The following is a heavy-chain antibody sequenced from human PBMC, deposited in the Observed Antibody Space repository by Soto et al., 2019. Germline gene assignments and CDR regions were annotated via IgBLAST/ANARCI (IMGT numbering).Heavy chain of an antibody. V-gene: IGHV3-66*01. CDR1: GFTVSSNY. D-gene: IGHD2-15*01. J-gene: IGHJ4*02. CDR2: IYSGGST. CDR3: ARGGDCSGGSGYSDY. Sequence: GGSLRLSCAASGFTVSSNYMSWVRQAPGKGLEWVSVIYSGGSTYYADSVKGRFTIARDNSKNTLYLQMNSLRAEDTAVYYCARGGDCSGGSGYSDYWGQGTLVTVSS.